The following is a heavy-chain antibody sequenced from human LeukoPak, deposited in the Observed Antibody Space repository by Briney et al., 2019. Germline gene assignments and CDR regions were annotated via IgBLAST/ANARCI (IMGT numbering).Heavy chain of an antibody. V-gene: IGHV3-23*01. CDR1: GFTFSSYS. D-gene: IGHD1-26*01. CDR2: ISGSGGST. Sequence: PGGPLRLSCAASGFTFSSYSMNWVRQAPGKGLEWVSAISGSGGSTYYADSVKGRFTISRDNSKNTLYLQMNSLRAEDTAVYYCAKTLSTQGEWELVPLAGFDYWGQGTLVTVSS. J-gene: IGHJ4*02. CDR3: AKTLSTQGEWELVPLAGFDY.